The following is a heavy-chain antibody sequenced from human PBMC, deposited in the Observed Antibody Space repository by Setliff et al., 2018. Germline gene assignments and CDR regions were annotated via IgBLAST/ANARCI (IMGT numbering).Heavy chain of an antibody. CDR1: GGSFSGYY. J-gene: IGHJ3*02. CDR3: ARVPRFTDTRNAFDI. V-gene: IGHV4-34*01. D-gene: IGHD5-18*01. Sequence: ASETLSLTFAVYGGSFSGYYWNWIRQPPGKGLEWIGGINHSGGTNYNPSLKSRVTISVDTSKNQFSLKLSSVTAADTAVYYCARVPRFTDTRNAFDIWGQGTMVTVS. CDR2: INHSGGT.